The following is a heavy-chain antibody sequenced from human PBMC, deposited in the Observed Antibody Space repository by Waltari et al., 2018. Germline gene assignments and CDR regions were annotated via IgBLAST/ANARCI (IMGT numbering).Heavy chain of an antibody. Sequence: QVQLQQWGAGLLKPSETLSLTCAVYGGSFSGYYWSWIRQPPGKGLEWMGEINHKERTNYNPSLKSRVTISVDTSKNQFALKLSSVTAADTAVYYCARRGRYCSSTSCRHNWFDPWGQGTLVTVSS. V-gene: IGHV4-34*01. J-gene: IGHJ5*02. CDR1: GGSFSGYY. CDR2: INHKERT. D-gene: IGHD2-2*01. CDR3: ARRGRYCSSTSCRHNWFDP.